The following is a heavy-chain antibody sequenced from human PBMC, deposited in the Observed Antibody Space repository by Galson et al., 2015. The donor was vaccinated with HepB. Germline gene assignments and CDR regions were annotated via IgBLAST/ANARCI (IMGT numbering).Heavy chain of an antibody. CDR1: GFTFSRYS. J-gene: IGHJ4*02. Sequence: SLRLSCAASGFTFSRYSMNWVRQAPGKGLEWVSSVSSSSSYISYADSVKGRFTISRDNAKNALYLQMNSLRVEDTAVYYCARDRFNGGYTRRGGNFDNWGQGTLVTVSS. D-gene: IGHD4-17*01. CDR2: VSSSSSYI. V-gene: IGHV3-21*01. CDR3: ARDRFNGGYTRRGGNFDN.